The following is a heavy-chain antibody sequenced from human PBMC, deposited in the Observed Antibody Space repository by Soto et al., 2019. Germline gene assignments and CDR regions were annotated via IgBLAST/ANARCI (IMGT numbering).Heavy chain of an antibody. V-gene: IGHV1-24*01. Sequence: ASVKVSCKVSGYTLTELSMNWVRQAPGKGLEWMGGFDPEDGETIYAQKFQGRVTMTADTSTDTAWMGVSRVGPEGTAVYPCGTMCLANDFSRVYYFDPCGQRTLGTVSS. D-gene: IGHD1-1*01. CDR1: GYTLTELS. CDR3: GTMCLANDFSRVYYFDP. CDR2: FDPEDGET. J-gene: IGHJ4*02.